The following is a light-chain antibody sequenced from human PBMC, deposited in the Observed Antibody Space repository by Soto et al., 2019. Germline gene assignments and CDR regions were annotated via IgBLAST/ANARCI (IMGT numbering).Light chain of an antibody. CDR1: QTIFHNSNKKNS. V-gene: IGKV4-1*01. CDR2: WAA. Sequence: DIVMTQSPDSLAVSLGERATFTCNSRQTIFHNSNKKNSLAWYQQKPGQSPKLLLYWAATRESGVPDRFSGSGSGTGFTLTSSSLQAEDVAVYYCQQYYSPPLNCGGGTKVEIK. J-gene: IGKJ4*01. CDR3: QQYYSPPLN.